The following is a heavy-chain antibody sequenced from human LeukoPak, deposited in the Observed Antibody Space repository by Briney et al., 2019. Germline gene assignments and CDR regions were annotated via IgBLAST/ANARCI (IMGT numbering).Heavy chain of an antibody. V-gene: IGHV7-4-1*01. CDR1: GYTFTSYG. Sequence: ASVKVSCKASGYTFTSYGISWVRQAPGQGLEWMGWINTNTGNPTYAQGFTGRFVFSLDTSVSTAYLQIGSLKAEDTAVYYCARGSDDYVWGSYRLSDYWGQGTLVTVSS. CDR2: INTNTGNP. CDR3: ARGSDDYVWGSYRLSDY. D-gene: IGHD3-16*02. J-gene: IGHJ4*02.